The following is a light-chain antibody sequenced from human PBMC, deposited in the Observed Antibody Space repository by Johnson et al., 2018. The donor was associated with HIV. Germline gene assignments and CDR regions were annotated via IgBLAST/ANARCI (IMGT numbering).Light chain of an antibody. CDR2: DNN. Sequence: QSVLTQPPSVSAAPGQTVTISCSGSSSNVGSSFVSWYRQVPGTAPKLLIYDNNKRPSGIPGRFSGSKSGPSATLGITGLQTGDEADYYCGTWDSNLSGGLYGFGSVTRVTVL. CDR1: SSNVGSSF. CDR3: GTWDSNLSGGLYG. J-gene: IGLJ1*01. V-gene: IGLV1-51*01.